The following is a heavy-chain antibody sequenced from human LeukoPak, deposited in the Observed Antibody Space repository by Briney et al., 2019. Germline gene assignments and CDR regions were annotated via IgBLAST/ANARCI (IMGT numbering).Heavy chain of an antibody. CDR1: GFTFRNYA. Sequence: GGSLRLSCAASGFTFRNYAMYWVRQAPGKGLEWVAVISYDGSNKYYADSVKGRFTISRDNSKKMLYLQMNSLRAEDTAVYYCAREDYGVVYFDYWGQGTLVTVSS. J-gene: IGHJ4*02. V-gene: IGHV3-30*04. D-gene: IGHD3-3*01. CDR2: ISYDGSNK. CDR3: AREDYGVVYFDY.